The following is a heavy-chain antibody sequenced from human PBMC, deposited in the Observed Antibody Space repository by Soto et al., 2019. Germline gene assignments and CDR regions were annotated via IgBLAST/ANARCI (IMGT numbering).Heavy chain of an antibody. CDR1: GGTFSRYV. J-gene: IGHJ6*02. Sequence: QVQLVQSGAEVKKPGSSVKVSCKASGGTFSRYVISWVRQAPGQGLEWMGGIIAIFGTANYAQKFQGRVTITADESTSTAYMELSSLTSEDTAVYYCARDIVFGGTYGMDVWGQGTTVTVSS. D-gene: IGHD3-16*01. CDR2: IIAIFGTA. CDR3: ARDIVFGGTYGMDV. V-gene: IGHV1-69*12.